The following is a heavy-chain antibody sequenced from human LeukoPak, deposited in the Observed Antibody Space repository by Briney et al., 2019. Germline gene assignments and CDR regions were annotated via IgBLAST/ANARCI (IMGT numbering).Heavy chain of an antibody. D-gene: IGHD5-18*01. Sequence: ASVKVSCKASGYTFTGYGISWVRQAPGQGLEWMGWISAYNGNTNYAQKLQGRVTMTTDTSTSTAYMELRSLRSDDPAVYYCARDRGDTAMDPFDYWGQGTLVTVSS. CDR1: GYTFTGYG. V-gene: IGHV1-18*01. CDR3: ARDRGDTAMDPFDY. J-gene: IGHJ4*02. CDR2: ISAYNGNT.